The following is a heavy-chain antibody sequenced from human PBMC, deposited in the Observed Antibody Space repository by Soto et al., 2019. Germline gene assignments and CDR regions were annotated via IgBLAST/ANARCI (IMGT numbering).Heavy chain of an antibody. J-gene: IGHJ4*02. Sequence: QVQLVESGGGVVQPGRSLRLSCAASGFTFSYYGLHWVCQAPGKGLEWVAVIWYDGSNTYYADSVKGRFTISRDNSKNTLYLQMNSLRAEDTAVYYCVRGGGGSYCSGGSCFLDYWGQGALVTVSS. V-gene: IGHV3-33*01. CDR1: GFTFSYYG. CDR3: VRGGGGSYCSGGSCFLDY. CDR2: IWYDGSNT. D-gene: IGHD2-15*01.